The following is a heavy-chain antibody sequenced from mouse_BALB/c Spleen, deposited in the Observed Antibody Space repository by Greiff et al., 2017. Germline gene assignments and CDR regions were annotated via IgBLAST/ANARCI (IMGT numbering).Heavy chain of an antibody. D-gene: IGHD3-3*01. CDR2: INPSNGGT. CDR1: GYTFTSYW. Sequence: QVQLQQPGSELVRPGASVKLSCKASGYTFTSYWMHWVKQRPGQGLEWIGEINPSNGGTNFNEKFKSKATLTVDKSSSTAYMQLSSLTSEDSAVYYCTRRRGLYAMDYWGQGTSVTVSS. CDR3: TRRRGLYAMDY. J-gene: IGHJ4*01. V-gene: IGHV1S81*02.